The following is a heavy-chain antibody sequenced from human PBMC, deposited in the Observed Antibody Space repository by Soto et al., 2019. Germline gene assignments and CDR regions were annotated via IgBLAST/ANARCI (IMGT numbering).Heavy chain of an antibody. CDR3: AKDSSGYYGVFDY. CDR1: GFTFRNYA. Sequence: EVQLLESGGGLVQPGGSLRLSCAASGFTFRNYAMSWVRQAPGKGLEWVSVISGSGDNTYYADSVKGRFTISRDNSKNTLYLQMNSLRAEDAAIYYCAKDSSGYYGVFDYWGQGTLVPVSS. D-gene: IGHD3-22*01. CDR2: ISGSGDNT. J-gene: IGHJ4*02. V-gene: IGHV3-23*01.